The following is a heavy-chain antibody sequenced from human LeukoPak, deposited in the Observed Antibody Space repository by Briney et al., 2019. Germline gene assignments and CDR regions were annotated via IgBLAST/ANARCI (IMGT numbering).Heavy chain of an antibody. J-gene: IGHJ4*02. CDR1: SGCIISSDYY. CDR2: IHYSGSA. V-gene: IGHV4-39*01. CDR3: ARRPRSGYCLDY. D-gene: IGHD3-22*01. Sequence: SETLSLTCTVSSGCIISSDYYWVWIRQSPGKGLEWIGSIHYSGSAYYSPSLKSRVAISIDPSKNQFSLKLSSVTAADTAVYFCARRPRSGYCLDYWGQGTLVTVSS.